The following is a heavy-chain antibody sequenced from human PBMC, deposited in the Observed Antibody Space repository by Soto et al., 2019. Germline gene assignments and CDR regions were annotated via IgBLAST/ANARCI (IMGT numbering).Heavy chain of an antibody. D-gene: IGHD2-15*01. CDR2: MNPNSGNT. V-gene: IGHV1-8*01. CDR3: ARFYLSRKLRPNWFAP. CDR1: GYTFTSYD. J-gene: IGHJ5*02. Sequence: ASVKVSCKASGYTFTSYDINWVRQATGQGLEWMGWMNPNSGNTGYAQKFQGRVTMTRNTSISTAYMELSSLRSEDTAVYYCARFYLSRKLRPNWFAPWGQGTLVTVSS.